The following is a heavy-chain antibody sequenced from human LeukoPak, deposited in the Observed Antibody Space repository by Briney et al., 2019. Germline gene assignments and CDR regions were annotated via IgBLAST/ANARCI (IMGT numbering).Heavy chain of an antibody. CDR3: ARVGFGELLMPYFLY. J-gene: IGHJ4*02. CDR2: INPNSGGT. Sequence: ASVKVSCKASGYTFTGYYMHWVRQAPGQGLEWMGWINPNSGGTNYAQKFQGRVTMTRDTSISTAYMELSRLRSDDTAVYYCARVGFGELLMPYFLYWGQGTLVTVSS. CDR1: GYTFTGYY. V-gene: IGHV1-2*02. D-gene: IGHD3-10*01.